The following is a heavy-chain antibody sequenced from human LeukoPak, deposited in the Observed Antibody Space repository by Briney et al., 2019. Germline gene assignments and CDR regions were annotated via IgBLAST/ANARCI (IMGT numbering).Heavy chain of an antibody. Sequence: ASVKVSCKASGYTFTSYGISWVRQAPGQGLEWMGWISAYNGNTNYAQKLQGRVTMTTDTSTSTAYMELRSLRSDDTAVYYCAREVADYYDSSGPNWYFDLWGRGTLVTVSS. V-gene: IGHV1-18*01. CDR1: GYTFTSYG. D-gene: IGHD3-22*01. CDR3: AREVADYYDSSGPNWYFDL. CDR2: ISAYNGNT. J-gene: IGHJ2*01.